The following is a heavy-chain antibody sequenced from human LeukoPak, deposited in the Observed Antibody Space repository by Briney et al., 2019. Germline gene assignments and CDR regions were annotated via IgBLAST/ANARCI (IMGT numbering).Heavy chain of an antibody. CDR2: INHSGST. CDR1: GGSFSGYY. J-gene: IGHJ5*02. D-gene: IGHD4-17*01. V-gene: IGHV4-34*01. Sequence: SETLSLTCAVYGGSFSGYYWSWIRQPPGKGLEWIGEINHSGSTNYNPSLKSRVTISVDTSKNQFSLKLSSVTAADTAVYCCARGDDYGDNWFDPWGQGTLVTVSS. CDR3: ARGDDYGDNWFDP.